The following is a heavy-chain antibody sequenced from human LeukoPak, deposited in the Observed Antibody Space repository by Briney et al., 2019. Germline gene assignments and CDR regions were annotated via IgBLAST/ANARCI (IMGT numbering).Heavy chain of an antibody. D-gene: IGHD6-13*01. CDR2: INPNSGGT. CDR1: GYTFTGYY. J-gene: IGHJ4*02. V-gene: IGHV1-2*02. Sequence: GASVKVSCKASGYTFTGYYMHWVRQAPGQGLEWMGWINPNSGGTNYAQKFQGRVTMTRDTSITTAYMELSSLRSDDTAIFYCARGYTSSYDCWGQGTLVTVSS. CDR3: ARGYTSSYDC.